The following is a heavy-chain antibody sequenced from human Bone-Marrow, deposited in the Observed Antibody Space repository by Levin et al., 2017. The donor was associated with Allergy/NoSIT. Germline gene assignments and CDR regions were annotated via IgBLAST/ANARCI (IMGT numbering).Heavy chain of an antibody. CDR3: ARDGGPGSSYYYGMDV. CDR2: IWYDGRNK. V-gene: IGHV3-33*01. D-gene: IGHD2-15*01. J-gene: IGHJ6*02. Sequence: LGESLKISCAASGFIFSSFGMHWVRQAPGKGLEWVAVIWYDGRNKYYADSVKGRFTISRDNSKNTVILQMNSLRVEDTAVYYCARDGGPGSSYYYGMDVWGQGTTVTVFS. CDR1: GFIFSSFG.